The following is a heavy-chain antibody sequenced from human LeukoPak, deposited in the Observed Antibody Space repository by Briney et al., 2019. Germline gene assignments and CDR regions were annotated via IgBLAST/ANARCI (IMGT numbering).Heavy chain of an antibody. CDR2: IYYSGST. J-gene: IGHJ4*02. CDR1: GGANRSSSYF. V-gene: IGHV4-39*07. Sequence: SETLSLTCTLSGGANRSSSYFGGWIRQPPGKGLERIGSIYYSGSTYYNPSLKSRVTISVDTSKNQFSLKLSSVTAADTAVYYCARVPANYYDSSGLAYYFDYWGQGTLVTVSS. D-gene: IGHD3-22*01. CDR3: ARVPANYYDSSGLAYYFDY.